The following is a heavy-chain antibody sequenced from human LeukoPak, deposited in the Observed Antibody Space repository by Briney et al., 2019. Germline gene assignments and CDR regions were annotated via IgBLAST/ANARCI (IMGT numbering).Heavy chain of an antibody. CDR1: GYTFTGYY. J-gene: IGHJ4*02. CDR2: INPNSGGT. D-gene: IGHD1-26*01. CDR3: ARDRSGSGWTDY. V-gene: IGHV1-2*02. Sequence: ASVKVSCKASGYTFTGYYMHWVRQAPGQGLEWMGWINPNSGGTSYAQKFQGRVTMTRDTSISTAYMELSRLRSDDTAVYYCARDRSGSGWTDYWGQGTLVTVSS.